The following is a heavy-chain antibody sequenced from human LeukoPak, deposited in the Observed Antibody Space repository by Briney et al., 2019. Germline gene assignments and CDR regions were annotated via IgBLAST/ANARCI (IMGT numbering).Heavy chain of an antibody. CDR3: ARGGQGAVDY. J-gene: IGHJ4*02. D-gene: IGHD3-16*01. V-gene: IGHV3-74*01. CDR2: INNDGGVT. CDR1: GFTFSSHW. Sequence: PGGSLRLSCAASGFTFSSHWRHCVRQAPGKGRVWVSFINNDGGVTSYADSVKGRFAISRDNAKNTLYLQMNSIRVEDTAMYYCARGGQGAVDYWGPGTLVTVSS.